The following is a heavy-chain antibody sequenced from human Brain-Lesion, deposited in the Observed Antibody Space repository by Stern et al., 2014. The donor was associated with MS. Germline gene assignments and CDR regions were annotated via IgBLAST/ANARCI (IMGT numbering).Heavy chain of an antibody. CDR3: ARDCGSGSCYQTQYYYGVDV. Sequence: EVQLVESGGGLVQPGGSLRLSCAGSGFSLSSYWMSWVRQAPGKGPELVATIKQDGSERYYVDSVKGRFTISRDNSKNSVFLQMNSLRVDDTSVYYCARDCGSGSCYQTQYYYGVDVWGQGTKVIVSS. D-gene: IGHD2-15*01. CDR1: GFSLSSYW. J-gene: IGHJ6*02. V-gene: IGHV3-7*01. CDR2: IKQDGSER.